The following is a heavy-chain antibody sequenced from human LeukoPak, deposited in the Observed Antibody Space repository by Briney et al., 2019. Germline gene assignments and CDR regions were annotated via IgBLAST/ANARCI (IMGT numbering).Heavy chain of an antibody. CDR3: ERLGGGSYYRHFDY. CDR1: GGSISIYY. CDR2: IYYTGST. D-gene: IGHD1-26*01. V-gene: IGHV4-59*07. J-gene: IGHJ4*02. Sequence: SDPLSLTCTVSGGSISIYYWRWIRQPPGKGLEWIGYIYYTGSTNYDTSHKSRVTISVDTPKNQFSLTLRSVTAADTAVYYCERLGGGSYYRHFDYWGQGILVTVSS.